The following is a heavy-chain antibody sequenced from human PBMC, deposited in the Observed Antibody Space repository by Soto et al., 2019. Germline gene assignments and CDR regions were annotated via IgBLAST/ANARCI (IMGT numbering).Heavy chain of an antibody. CDR3: ARLGYCTNGVCYMTPVLYYYSYMDV. V-gene: IGHV1-18*01. J-gene: IGHJ6*03. CDR1: GYTFTSYG. Sequence: ASVKVSCKASGYTFTSYGISWVRQAPGQGLEWMGWISAYNGNTNYAQKLQGRVTMTTDTSTSTAYMELKSLRSDDTAVYYCARLGYCTNGVCYMTPVLYYYSYMDVWGKGTTVTAP. CDR2: ISAYNGNT. D-gene: IGHD2-8*01.